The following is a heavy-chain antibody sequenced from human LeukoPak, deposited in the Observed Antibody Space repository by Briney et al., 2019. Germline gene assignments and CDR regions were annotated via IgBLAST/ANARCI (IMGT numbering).Heavy chain of an antibody. D-gene: IGHD3-3*01. J-gene: IGHJ4*02. CDR3: AGFNYDY. CDR1: GFTFSSYW. V-gene: IGHV3-74*01. CDR2: IKSDGSTI. Sequence: GGSLRLSCAASGFTFSSYWMFWVRQAPGKGLVWVSRIKSDGSTINYADSVKGRFTISRDNSKNTLYLQMNSLRAEDTAVYYCAGFNYDYWGQGTLVTVSS.